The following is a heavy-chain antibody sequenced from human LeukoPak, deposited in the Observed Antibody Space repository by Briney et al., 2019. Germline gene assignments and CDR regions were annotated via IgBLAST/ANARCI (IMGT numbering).Heavy chain of an antibody. CDR2: IKSKADGETT. V-gene: IGHV3-15*01. CDR1: GFTFTPAW. D-gene: IGHD3-10*01. CDR3: TTDRGLTMIRGVFVS. J-gene: IGHJ4*02. Sequence: PGGSLRLSCAASGFTFTPAWMTWVRQAPGKGLEWVGRIKSKADGETTDYAAPVKGRFFMSRDDSKATLFLLMNYLETEGTAVYYCTTDRGLTMIRGVFVSWGQGTLVTVSS.